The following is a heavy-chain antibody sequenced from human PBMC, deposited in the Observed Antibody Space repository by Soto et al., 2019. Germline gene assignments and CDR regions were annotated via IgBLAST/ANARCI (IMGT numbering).Heavy chain of an antibody. J-gene: IGHJ6*02. CDR2: IYYSGST. Sequence: PSETLSLTCTVSGGSISSYYWSWIRQPPGKGLEWIGYIYYSGSTNYNPSLKSRVTISVDTSKNQFSLKLSSVTAADTAVYYCARTPATVTTREPCGMDVWGQGTTVTVSS. D-gene: IGHD4-17*01. CDR3: ARTPATVTTREPCGMDV. CDR1: GGSISSYY. V-gene: IGHV4-59*01.